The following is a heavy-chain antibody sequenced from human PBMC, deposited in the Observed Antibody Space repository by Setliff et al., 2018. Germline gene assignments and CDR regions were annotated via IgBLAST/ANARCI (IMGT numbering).Heavy chain of an antibody. J-gene: IGHJ6*03. CDR1: GDPFNAYG. V-gene: IGHV1-69*10. CDR3: AKGPSPTVTPSRLIYFYHMDV. Sequence: SVKVSCKASGDPFNAYGVSWVRQAPGQGLEWMGAIIPVLGMTDYAQKFQGRLTITADQSTTTVYMELSSLRFDDTALYYCAKGPSPTVTPSRLIYFYHMDVWGTGTTVTVSS. D-gene: IGHD4-17*01. CDR2: IIPVLGMT.